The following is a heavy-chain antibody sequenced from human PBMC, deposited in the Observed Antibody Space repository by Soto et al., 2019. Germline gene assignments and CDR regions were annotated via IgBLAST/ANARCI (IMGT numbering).Heavy chain of an antibody. J-gene: IGHJ4*02. CDR1: GFTFSSYA. D-gene: IGHD2-15*01. CDR2: ITGGGGST. CDR3: AKDLGGYCSGGPCYSDY. V-gene: IGHV3-23*01. Sequence: EVQLLESGGGLVQPGGSLRVSCAASGFTFSSYAMSWVRQAPGKGLEWVSAITGGGGSTYYADSVKGRFTISRDNSKNTLYLQMSSLRAEDTAVYYCAKDLGGYCSGGPCYSDYWGQGTLVTVSS.